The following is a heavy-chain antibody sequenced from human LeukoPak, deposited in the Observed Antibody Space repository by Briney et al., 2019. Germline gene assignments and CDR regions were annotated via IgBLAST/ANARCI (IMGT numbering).Heavy chain of an antibody. Sequence: GGSLRLFCAASGVTFSSYTMNWVRQAPGKGLEWVSSIISSSSYIYYADSVKGRFTISRDNAKNSLYLQMNSLRAEDTAVYYCARDRDVPAIGMDVWGQGTTVTVSS. CDR2: IISSSSYI. V-gene: IGHV3-21*06. J-gene: IGHJ6*02. CDR1: GVTFSSYT. CDR3: ARDRDVPAIGMDV.